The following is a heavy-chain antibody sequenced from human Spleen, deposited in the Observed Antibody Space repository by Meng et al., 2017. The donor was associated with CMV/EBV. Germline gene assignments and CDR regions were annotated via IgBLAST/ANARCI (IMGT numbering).Heavy chain of an antibody. V-gene: IGHV3-23*01. J-gene: IGHJ5*02. CDR2: ISGSGGST. Sequence: EVQLLESGGGLVQPGGSLRLSCAASGFTFSSYAMSWVRQAPGKGLEWVSAISGSGGSTYYADSVKGRFTISRDNSKNTLYLQMNSLRAEDTAVYYCARDRIHCSSTSCYTGFDPWGQGTLVTVSA. CDR3: ARDRIHCSSTSCYTGFDP. CDR1: GFTFSSYA. D-gene: IGHD2-2*02.